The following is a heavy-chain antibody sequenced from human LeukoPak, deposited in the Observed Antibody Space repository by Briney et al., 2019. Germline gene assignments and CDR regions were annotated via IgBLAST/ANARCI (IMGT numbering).Heavy chain of an antibody. Sequence: PGGSLRLSCAASGFTFSNYAMSWVRQAPGRGLEWVSGISGSTGATHYADSVKGRLSISRDNSKSTLYLQMNSLRAEDTALYYCAKTTGGNAYDYIHYWGQGTLVTVSS. CDR1: GFTFSNYA. V-gene: IGHV3-23*01. CDR2: ISGSTGAT. D-gene: IGHD5-12*01. CDR3: AKTTGGNAYDYIHY. J-gene: IGHJ4*02.